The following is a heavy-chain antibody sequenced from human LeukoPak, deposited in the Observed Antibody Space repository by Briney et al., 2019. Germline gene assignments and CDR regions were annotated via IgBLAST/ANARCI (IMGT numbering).Heavy chain of an antibody. Sequence: SETLSLTCTVSGYSISSGYYWGWIRQPPGKGLEWIGSIYHSGSTYYNPSLKSRVTISVDTSKNQFSLKLSSVTAADTAVYYCARGGPTVTTRRYYYYMDVWGKGTTVTVSS. CDR3: ARGGPTVTTRRYYYYMDV. CDR1: GYSISSGYY. J-gene: IGHJ6*03. D-gene: IGHD4-11*01. V-gene: IGHV4-38-2*02. CDR2: IYHSGST.